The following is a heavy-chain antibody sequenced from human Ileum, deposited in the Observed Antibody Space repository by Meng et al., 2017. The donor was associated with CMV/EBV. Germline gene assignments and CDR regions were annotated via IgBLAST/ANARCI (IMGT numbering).Heavy chain of an antibody. CDR1: VGTFSSYA. CDR2: IIPIFGTA. Sequence: SSVKVSCKASVGTFSSYAISWVRQAPGQGLEWMGGIIPIFGTANYAQKFQGRVTITTDESTSTAYMELSSLRSEDTAVYYCARLGDYDFWSGNGFDPWGQGTLVTVSS. CDR3: ARLGDYDFWSGNGFDP. V-gene: IGHV1-69*05. D-gene: IGHD3-3*01. J-gene: IGHJ5*02.